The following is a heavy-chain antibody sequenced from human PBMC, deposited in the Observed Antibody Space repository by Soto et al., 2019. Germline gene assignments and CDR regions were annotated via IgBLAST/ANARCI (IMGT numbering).Heavy chain of an antibody. CDR1: GYTFTSYA. Sequence: ASVKVSCKASGYTFTSYAMHWVRQAPGQRLEGMGWINAGNGNTKYSQKFQGRVTITRDTSASTAYMELSSLRSEDTAVYYCARERVSGTIAFDIWGQGTMVTVPS. CDR2: INAGNGNT. D-gene: IGHD1-7*01. V-gene: IGHV1-3*01. J-gene: IGHJ3*02. CDR3: ARERVSGTIAFDI.